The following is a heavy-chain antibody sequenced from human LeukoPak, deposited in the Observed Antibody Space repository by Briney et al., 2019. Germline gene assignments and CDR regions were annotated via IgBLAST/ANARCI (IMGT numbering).Heavy chain of an antibody. J-gene: IGHJ3*02. Sequence: GGSLRLSCAASGFTFSSYAMSWIRQAPGKGLEWVSAISGSGGSTYYADSVKGRFTISRDNSKNTLYLQMNSLRAEDTAVYYCAKVTYDFWSGYYGAFDIWGQGTMVTVSS. CDR3: AKVTYDFWSGYYGAFDI. D-gene: IGHD3-3*01. V-gene: IGHV3-23*01. CDR1: GFTFSSYA. CDR2: ISGSGGST.